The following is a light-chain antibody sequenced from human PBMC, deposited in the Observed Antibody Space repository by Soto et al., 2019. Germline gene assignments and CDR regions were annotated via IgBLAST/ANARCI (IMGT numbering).Light chain of an antibody. Sequence: QSALTQPASVSGSPGQSITISCTGTSSDVGGYNYVSWYQQHPGKAPKLMIYDVSNRPSGVSSRFSGSKSGNTASLTISGLQAEDEADYYCSSFTISSPLDVFGTGTKLTVL. J-gene: IGLJ1*01. CDR3: SSFTISSPLDV. V-gene: IGLV2-14*03. CDR2: DVS. CDR1: SSDVGGYNY.